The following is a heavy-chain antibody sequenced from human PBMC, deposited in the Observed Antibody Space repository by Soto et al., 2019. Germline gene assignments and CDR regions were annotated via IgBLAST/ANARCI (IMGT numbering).Heavy chain of an antibody. J-gene: IGHJ4*02. CDR1: GFTFSSYS. Sequence: EVQLVESGGGLVQPGGSLRLSCAASGFTFSSYSMNWVRQAPGKGLEWVSYISSSSSTIYYADSVKGRFTISRDNAKTSLYLQMNSLRAEATAVYYCARGAYYYDSSGLSYWGQGTLVTVSS. CDR2: ISSSSSTI. V-gene: IGHV3-48*01. CDR3: ARGAYYYDSSGLSY. D-gene: IGHD3-22*01.